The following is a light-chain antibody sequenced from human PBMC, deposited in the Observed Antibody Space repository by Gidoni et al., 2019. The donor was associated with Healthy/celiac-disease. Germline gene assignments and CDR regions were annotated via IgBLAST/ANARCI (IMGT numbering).Light chain of an antibody. V-gene: IGKV1-39*01. CDR1: QSISSY. CDR3: QQSYSTPRT. CDR2: AAS. J-gene: IGKJ1*01. Sequence: SHLPQSPASLSASVGDRVTITCRASQSISSYLNWYQQKPGKAPRLLIYAASNMQSGVPSRFSGSGSGTDFTLTISSLQPEDFATYYCQQSYSTPRTFGQGTKVEIK.